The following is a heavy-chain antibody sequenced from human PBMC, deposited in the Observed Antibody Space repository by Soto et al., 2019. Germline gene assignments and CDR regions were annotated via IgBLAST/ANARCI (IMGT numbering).Heavy chain of an antibody. D-gene: IGHD6-13*01. CDR1: GYTFTGYY. CDR3: ARDLNDGSSWSFDY. V-gene: IGHV1-2*04. Sequence: ASVKVSCKASGYTFTGYYMHWVRQAPGQGLEWMGWINPNSGGTNYAQKFQGWVTMTRDTSISTAYMELSRLRSGDTAVYYCARDLNDGSSWSFDYWGQGTLATVSS. CDR2: INPNSGGT. J-gene: IGHJ4*02.